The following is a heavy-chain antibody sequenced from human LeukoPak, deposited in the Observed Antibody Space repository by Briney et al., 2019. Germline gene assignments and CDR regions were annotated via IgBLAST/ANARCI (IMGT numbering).Heavy chain of an antibody. CDR3: ARVYYHSSVYRPIDY. CDR2: INQDGSEK. D-gene: IGHD3-22*01. Sequence: GGSLRLSCAASGFTLSNYWMSWVRQAPGKGLEWVANINQDGSEKYSVDSVKGRFTISRDNAKNSLFLQMNSLRAEDTAVYYCARVYYHSSVYRPIDYWGQGTLVTVSS. V-gene: IGHV3-7*01. CDR1: GFTLSNYW. J-gene: IGHJ4*02.